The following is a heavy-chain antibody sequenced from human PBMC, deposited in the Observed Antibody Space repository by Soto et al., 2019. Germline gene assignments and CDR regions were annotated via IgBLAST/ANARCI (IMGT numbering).Heavy chain of an antibody. CDR2: ISYSGST. D-gene: IGHD6-13*01. J-gene: IGHJ6*02. CDR1: GGSISSSSYY. CDR3: ARHAIDSSSWTHRLYYYYGMDV. Sequence: SETLSLTCTVSGGSISSSSYYWGWIRQPPGKGLEWIGSISYSGSTYYNPSPKSRVTISVDTSKNQFSLKLSSVTAADTAVYYCARHAIDSSSWTHRLYYYYGMDVWGQGTTVTVSS. V-gene: IGHV4-39*01.